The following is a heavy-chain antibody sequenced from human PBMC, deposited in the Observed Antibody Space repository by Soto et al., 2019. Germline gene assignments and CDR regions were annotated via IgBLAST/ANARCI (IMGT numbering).Heavy chain of an antibody. CDR2: IYYSGST. Sequence: QVQLQESGPGLVKPSQTLSLTCTVSGGSISSGGYYWSWIRQHPGKGLEGIGYIYYSGSTYYNPSLKGRVTISVDTSKNQFSLKLSSVTAADTAVYYCARVRRYSYNFDYWGQGTLVTVSS. CDR3: ARVRRYSYNFDY. CDR1: GGSISSGGYY. V-gene: IGHV4-31*03. D-gene: IGHD5-18*01. J-gene: IGHJ4*02.